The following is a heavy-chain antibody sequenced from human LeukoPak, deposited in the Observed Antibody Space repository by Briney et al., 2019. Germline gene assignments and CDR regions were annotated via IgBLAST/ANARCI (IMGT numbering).Heavy chain of an antibody. CDR1: GFTFSSYA. V-gene: IGHV3-23*01. CDR3: AKLTSASGAYGVDV. CDR2: ISGSGGSK. D-gene: IGHD3-10*01. Sequence: GGSLRLSCAASGFTFSSYAMNWVRQAPGKGLEWVSTISGSGGSKHYADSVEGRFTISRDNSKNTVYLQINSLRAEDTAIYYCAKLTSASGAYGVDVWGQGTTVTVSS. J-gene: IGHJ6*02.